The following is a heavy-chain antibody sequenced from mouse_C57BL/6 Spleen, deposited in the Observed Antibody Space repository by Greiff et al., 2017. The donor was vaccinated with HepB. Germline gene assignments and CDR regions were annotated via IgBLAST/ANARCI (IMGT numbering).Heavy chain of an antibody. Sequence: DVQLVESGEGLVKPGGSLKLSCAASGFTFSSYAMSWVRQTPEKRLEWVAYISSGGDYIYYADTVKGRFTISRDNARNTLYLQMSSLKSEDTAMYYCTREKGYGNYAMDYWGQGTSVTVSS. J-gene: IGHJ4*01. D-gene: IGHD2-1*01. V-gene: IGHV5-9-1*02. CDR2: ISSGGDYI. CDR1: GFTFSSYA. CDR3: TREKGYGNYAMDY.